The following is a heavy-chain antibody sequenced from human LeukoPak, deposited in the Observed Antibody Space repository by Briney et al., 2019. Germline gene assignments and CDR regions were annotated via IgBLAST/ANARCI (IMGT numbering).Heavy chain of an antibody. CDR1: GGSISSGSYY. CDR3: AREPSYYYDSSGYVDY. J-gene: IGHJ4*02. D-gene: IGHD3-22*01. Sequence: SQTLSLTCTVSGGSISSGSYYWSWIRQPAGKGLEWIGRIYTSGGTNYNPSLKSRVTISVDTSKNQFSLKLSSVTAADTAVYYCAREPSYYYDSSGYVDYWGQGTLVTVSS. V-gene: IGHV4-61*02. CDR2: IYTSGGT.